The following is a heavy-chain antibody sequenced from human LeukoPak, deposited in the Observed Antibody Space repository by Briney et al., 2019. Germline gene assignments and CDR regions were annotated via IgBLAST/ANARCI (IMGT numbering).Heavy chain of an antibody. D-gene: IGHD1-26*01. V-gene: IGHV1-46*01. CDR2: ISPSGANT. Sequence: ASVKVSCKASGYTFTGYFMHWVRQAPGQGLEWMGIISPSGANTAYAQKFQGRVTMTSDTSTSTVYMELSSLRSEDTAVYYCARNGEGGSYPSTYWGQGTLVIVSS. J-gene: IGHJ4*02. CDR3: ARNGEGGSYPSTY. CDR1: GYTFTGYF.